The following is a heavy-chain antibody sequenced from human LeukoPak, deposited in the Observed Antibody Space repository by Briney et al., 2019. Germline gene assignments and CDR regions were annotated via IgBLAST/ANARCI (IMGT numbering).Heavy chain of an antibody. D-gene: IGHD4-17*01. CDR3: ARATVTRWFDP. J-gene: IGHJ5*02. CDR1: GFTFSNYA. V-gene: IGHV3-23*01. Sequence: GGSLRLSCAASGFTFSNYAMSWVRQAPGKGLEWVSVISGGGDSTFYADSVKGRFTISRDNSKNTLYLQMNSLRAEDTAVYYCARATVTRWFDPWGQGTLVTVSS. CDR2: ISGGGDST.